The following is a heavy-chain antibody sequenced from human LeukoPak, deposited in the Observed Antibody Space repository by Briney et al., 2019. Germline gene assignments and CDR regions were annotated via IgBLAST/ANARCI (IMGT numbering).Heavy chain of an antibody. V-gene: IGHV4-59*01. Sequence: SETLSLTCTVSGGSISSYYWSWIRQPPGKGLEWIGYIYYSGSTNYNPSLKSRVTISVDTSKNQFSLKLSSVTAADTAVYYCARIVNGDYYYYMDVWGKGTTVTVSS. CDR3: ARIVNGDYYYYMDV. D-gene: IGHD2/OR15-2a*01. CDR1: GGSISSYY. CDR2: IYYSGST. J-gene: IGHJ6*03.